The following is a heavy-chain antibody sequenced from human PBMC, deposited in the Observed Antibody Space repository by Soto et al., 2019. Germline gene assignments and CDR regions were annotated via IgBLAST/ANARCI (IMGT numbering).Heavy chain of an antibody. D-gene: IGHD4-4*01. Sequence: SETLSLTCAVYGGSFSGYYWSWIRQPPGKGLEWIGEINHSGSTNYNPSLKSRVTISVDTSKNQFSLKVTSATAADTAVYYCARHSNRNYGLYYFDYWGLGALVTVSS. CDR3: ARHSNRNYGLYYFDY. J-gene: IGHJ4*02. CDR2: INHSGST. V-gene: IGHV4-34*01. CDR1: GGSFSGYY.